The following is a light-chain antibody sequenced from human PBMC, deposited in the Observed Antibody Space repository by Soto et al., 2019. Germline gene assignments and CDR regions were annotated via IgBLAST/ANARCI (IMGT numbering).Light chain of an antibody. CDR1: QSVSSW. CDR2: KAS. Sequence: IQITQAPSTLSASVGDRVTIPCRASQSVSSWVAWYHLKPGKAPKILIYKASTLETGVPSRVSGRGARTEFTLTISSLQPDDFETDYCQHYASFSGTFGQGTKVDIK. J-gene: IGKJ1*01. V-gene: IGKV1-5*03. CDR3: QHYASFSGT.